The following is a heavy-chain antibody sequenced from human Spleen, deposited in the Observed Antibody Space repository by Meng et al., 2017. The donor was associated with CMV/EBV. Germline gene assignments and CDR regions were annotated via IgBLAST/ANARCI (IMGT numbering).Heavy chain of an antibody. J-gene: IGHJ6*02. CDR1: GFNFNRYW. Sequence: GESLKISCVASGFNFNRYWMSWVRQAPGKGLEWVANINQDASRKYYVDSVKGRFTISRDNAKNSLYLQMNSLRAEDTAVYYCARTWCSSTSCYSDYGMDVWGQGTTVTVSS. V-gene: IGHV3-7*01. CDR3: ARTWCSSTSCYSDYGMDV. D-gene: IGHD2-2*01. CDR2: INQDASRK.